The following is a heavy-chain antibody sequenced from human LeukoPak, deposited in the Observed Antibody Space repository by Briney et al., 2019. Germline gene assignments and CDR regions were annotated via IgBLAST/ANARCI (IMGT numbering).Heavy chain of an antibody. CDR2: ISGSGGST. CDR1: GFTFSSYW. V-gene: IGHV3-23*01. J-gene: IGHJ4*02. CDR3: AKDNTYYYGSGSYFSDY. Sequence: GGSLRLSCAASGFTFSSYWMSWVRQAPGKGLEWVSAISGSGGSTYYADSVKGRFTISRDNSKNTLYLQMNSLRAEDTAVYYCAKDNTYYYGSGSYFSDYWGQGTLVTVSS. D-gene: IGHD3-10*01.